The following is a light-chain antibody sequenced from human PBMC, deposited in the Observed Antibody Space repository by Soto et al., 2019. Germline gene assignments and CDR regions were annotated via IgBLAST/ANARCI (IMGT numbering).Light chain of an antibody. CDR3: QQSYTPPIT. J-gene: IGKJ5*01. V-gene: IGKV1-39*01. CDR2: GAS. CDR1: QSINKN. Sequence: DLQMTQSPSSLSASVGDRVTITCRAGQSINKNLNWFQKKPGKAPKLLIDGASNLHSGVPSRFSGSGSETDFTLTISSRQPEDSATYFCQQSYTPPITFGQGTRLEIK.